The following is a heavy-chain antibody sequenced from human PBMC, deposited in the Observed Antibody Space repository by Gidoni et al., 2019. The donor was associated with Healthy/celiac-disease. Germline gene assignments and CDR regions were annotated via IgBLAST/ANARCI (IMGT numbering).Heavy chain of an antibody. CDR1: GGSISSYY. D-gene: IGHD3-22*01. CDR3: ARVPSYYYDSSGYYFDY. Sequence: QVQLQESGPGLVKPSETLSLTCTVSGGSISSYYWSWLRQPPGKGLEWIGYIYYSGSTNYNPSLKSRVTISVDTSKNQFSLKLSSVTAADTAVYYCARVPSYYYDSSGYYFDYWGQGTLVTVSS. J-gene: IGHJ4*02. V-gene: IGHV4-59*01. CDR2: IYYSGST.